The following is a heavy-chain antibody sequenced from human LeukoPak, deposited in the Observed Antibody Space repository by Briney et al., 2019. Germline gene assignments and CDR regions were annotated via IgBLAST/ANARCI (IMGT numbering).Heavy chain of an antibody. CDR1: GFTFSSYA. CDR3: AKGITWIQLWLADY. J-gene: IGHJ4*02. D-gene: IGHD5-18*01. Sequence: GASLRLSCAASGFTFSSYAMSWVRQAPGKGLEWVSAISGSGGSTYYADSVRGRFTISRDNSKDTLYLQMNSLRAEDTAIYYCAKGITWIQLWLADYWGQGTLVTVSS. V-gene: IGHV3-23*01. CDR2: ISGSGGST.